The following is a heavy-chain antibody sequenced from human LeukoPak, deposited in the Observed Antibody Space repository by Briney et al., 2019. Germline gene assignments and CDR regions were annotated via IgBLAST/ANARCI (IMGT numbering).Heavy chain of an antibody. D-gene: IGHD2-21*02. V-gene: IGHV4-59*01. J-gene: IGHJ4*02. CDR3: ARWTDCGGDCHILEY. CDR1: GGSISSYC. CDR2: LYYSVNT. Sequence: SETLSLTCTVSGGSISSYCWSWIRQPPGKGLEWIGYLYYSVNTNYNPSLKSRVTISVDTSKNQFSLTLSSVTAADTAVYYCARWTDCGGDCHILEYWGQGILVTVSS.